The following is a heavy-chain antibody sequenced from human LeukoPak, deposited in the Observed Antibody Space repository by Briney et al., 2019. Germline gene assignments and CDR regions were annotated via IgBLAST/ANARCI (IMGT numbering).Heavy chain of an antibody. CDR1: GYSFINFG. V-gene: IGHV1-18*01. J-gene: IGHJ2*01. D-gene: IGHD2-2*01. CDR3: ARGPVVVPAAAYDL. Sequence: ASVKVSCKASGYSFINFGLSWVRQAPGQGLEWMGWISAYNHNTNYAQKFQGRVTMTIDTSTTTVYMELRSLRSDDTAVYYCARGPVVVPAAAYDLWGRGTLVTVSS. CDR2: ISAYNHNT.